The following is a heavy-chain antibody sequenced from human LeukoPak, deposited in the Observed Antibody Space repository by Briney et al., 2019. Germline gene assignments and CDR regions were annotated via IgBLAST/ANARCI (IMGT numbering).Heavy chain of an antibody. J-gene: IGHJ4*02. Sequence: GGSLRLSCAASGFTFDAYAMHWVRQAPGKGLGWVSGIRNSGSIGYADSVKGRFTISRDNAKNSLYLQMYSLTAEDMALYYCAKGTRYSSGWYDDYYFDYCGQGTLVTVSS. D-gene: IGHD6-19*01. CDR1: GFTFDAYA. CDR2: IRNSGSI. CDR3: AKGTRYSSGWYDDYYFDY. V-gene: IGHV3-9*03.